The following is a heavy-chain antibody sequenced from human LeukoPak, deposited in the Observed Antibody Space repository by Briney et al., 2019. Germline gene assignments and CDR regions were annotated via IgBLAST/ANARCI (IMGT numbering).Heavy chain of an antibody. CDR3: ARTLLSYCGGDCYSHSFDA. V-gene: IGHV3-11*01. J-gene: IGHJ3*01. CDR1: GLTFSDYY. D-gene: IGHD2-21*02. CDR2: ISGSSDTM. Sequence: GGSLRLSCAVSGLTFSDYYMSWIRQAPGKGLEWVSYISGSSDTMDYADSVKGRFTISRDNAENTLYLQINSLRAEDTAVYYCARTLLSYCGGDCYSHSFDAWGQGTLVAVSS.